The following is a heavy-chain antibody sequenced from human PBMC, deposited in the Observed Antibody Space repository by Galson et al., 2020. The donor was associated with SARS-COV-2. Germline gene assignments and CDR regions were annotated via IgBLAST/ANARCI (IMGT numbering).Heavy chain of an antibody. Sequence: GGSLRLSCAASGFTFSTYQMNWVRQAPGKGLEWVSFITDSGSTIYYADSVKGRFTISRDNLKNSLFLQMDSLRAEDTALYYCARLGSRGLDDAFDIWGQGTMVTVSS. CDR1: GFTFSTYQ. D-gene: IGHD3-16*01. V-gene: IGHV3-48*03. J-gene: IGHJ3*02. CDR3: ARLGSRGLDDAFDI. CDR2: ITDSGSTI.